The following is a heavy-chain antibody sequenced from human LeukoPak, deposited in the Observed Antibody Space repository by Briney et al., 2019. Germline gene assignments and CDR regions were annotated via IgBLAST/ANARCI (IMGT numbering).Heavy chain of an antibody. J-gene: IGHJ6*03. Sequence: NPSETLSLTCTVSGGSTSSSGYYWGWIRQSPGEGLEWIGNIYYSGITNYNPSLKSRVTISVDKSKNQFSLKLTSVTAADTAMYYCARGPFYYYYMDVWGKGTTVTVSS. V-gene: IGHV4-39*07. CDR3: ARGPFYYYYMDV. CDR1: GGSTSSSGYY. CDR2: IYYSGIT.